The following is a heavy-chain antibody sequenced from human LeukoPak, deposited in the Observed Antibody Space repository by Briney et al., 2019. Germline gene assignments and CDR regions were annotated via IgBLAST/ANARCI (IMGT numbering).Heavy chain of an antibody. D-gene: IGHD6-6*01. CDR3: AESSIAFD. J-gene: IGHJ4*02. CDR2: IYYSGST. Sequence: SETLSLTCTVSGGSISSSSYYWGWIRQPPGKGLEWIGSIYYSGSTYYNPCLKSRVTISVDTSKNQFSLKLSSVTAADTAVYYCAESSIAFDWGQGTLVTVSS. CDR1: GGSISSSSYY. V-gene: IGHV4-39*01.